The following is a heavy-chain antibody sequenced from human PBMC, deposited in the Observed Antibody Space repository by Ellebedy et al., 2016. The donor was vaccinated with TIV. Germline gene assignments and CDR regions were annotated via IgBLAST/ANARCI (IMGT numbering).Heavy chain of an antibody. CDR2: ISWNSGNT. Sequence: LSLTCAASGFTFSSYGMHWVRQAPGKGLEWVSGISWNSGNTDYADSVKGRFTISRDNAKNSLYLQMNSLRAEDTALYYCAKAGTYSSSSGHFDLWGRGTLVTVSS. V-gene: IGHV3-9*01. CDR1: GFTFSSYG. CDR3: AKAGTYSSSSGHFDL. D-gene: IGHD6-6*01. J-gene: IGHJ2*01.